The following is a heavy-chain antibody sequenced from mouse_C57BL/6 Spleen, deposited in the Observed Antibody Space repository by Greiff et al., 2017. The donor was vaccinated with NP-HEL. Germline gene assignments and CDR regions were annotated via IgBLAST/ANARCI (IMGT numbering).Heavy chain of an antibody. CDR3: ARTLYYYGSSCFDY. V-gene: IGHV1-82*01. Sequence: QVQLKESGPELVKPGASVKISCKASGYAFSSSWMNWVKQRPGKGLEWIGRIYPGDGDTNYNGKFKGKATLTADKSSSTAYMQLSSLTSEDSAVYFCARTLYYYGSSCFDYWGQGTTLTVSS. CDR1: GYAFSSSW. D-gene: IGHD1-1*01. J-gene: IGHJ2*01. CDR2: IYPGDGDT.